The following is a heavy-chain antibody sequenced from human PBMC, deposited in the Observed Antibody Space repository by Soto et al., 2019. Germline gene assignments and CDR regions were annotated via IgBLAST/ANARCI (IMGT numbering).Heavy chain of an antibody. V-gene: IGHV4-30-4*01. CDR1: GDSISSNNNY. Sequence: PSETLSLTCTVSGDSISSNNNYWSWIRQPPGEGLEWIGFISYSGTTSYSPSLKSRVAISLDTSKNQFSLSLSSVTAADTAVYYCASGRGYSYGPAPWGQGTLVTVSS. CDR2: ISYSGTT. CDR3: ASGRGYSYGPAP. J-gene: IGHJ5*02. D-gene: IGHD5-18*01.